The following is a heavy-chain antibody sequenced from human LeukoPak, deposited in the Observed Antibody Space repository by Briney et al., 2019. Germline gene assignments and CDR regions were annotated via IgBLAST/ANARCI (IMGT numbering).Heavy chain of an antibody. V-gene: IGHV1-69*04. J-gene: IGHJ4*02. CDR2: IIPILGIA. D-gene: IGHD6-19*01. Sequence: SVKVSCKASGGTFSSYAISWVRQAPGQGLEWMGRIIPILGIANYAQKFQGRVTITADKSTSTAYMELSSLRSEDTAVYYCARADEWGSGLGYWGQGTLVTVSS. CDR1: GGTFSSYA. CDR3: ARADEWGSGLGY.